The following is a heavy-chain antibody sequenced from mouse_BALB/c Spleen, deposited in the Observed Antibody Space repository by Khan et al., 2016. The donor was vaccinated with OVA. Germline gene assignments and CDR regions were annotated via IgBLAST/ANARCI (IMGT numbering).Heavy chain of an antibody. CDR1: GYSITSGYF. J-gene: IGHJ3*01. CDR2: IRYDGDY. Sequence: EVQLVESGPGLVKPSQSLSLTCSVTGYSITSGYFWNWIRQFPGNKLEWMGYIRYDGDYNYNPSLKNRISIIRDTSKNTFFLRLNSVTPEDTATYYCARGGSSGPAWFTSWGQGTLLTVSA. CDR3: ARGGSSGPAWFTS. D-gene: IGHD3-1*01. V-gene: IGHV3-6*02.